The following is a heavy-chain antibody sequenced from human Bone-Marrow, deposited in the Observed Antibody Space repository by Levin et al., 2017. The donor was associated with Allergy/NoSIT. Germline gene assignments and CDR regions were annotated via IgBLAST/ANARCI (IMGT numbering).Heavy chain of an antibody. Sequence: PGESLKISCAASGFSFSTYVMHWVRQAPGKGLEWVAVIAYDGTNEYYADSVRGRFTISRDNSKNTLYLQMNSLRPEDTAVYYCARRGYNNGYEALDYWGQGTLVTVSS. CDR3: ARRGYNNGYEALDY. CDR2: IAYDGTNE. V-gene: IGHV3-30-3*01. J-gene: IGHJ4*02. D-gene: IGHD5-18*01. CDR1: GFSFSTYV.